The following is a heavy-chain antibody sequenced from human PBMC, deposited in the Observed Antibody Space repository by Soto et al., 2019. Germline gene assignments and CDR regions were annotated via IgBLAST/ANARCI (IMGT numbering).Heavy chain of an antibody. D-gene: IGHD6-25*01. V-gene: IGHV1-69*13. CDR1: GVTFNSSS. Sequence: SVKVSCKASGVTFNSSSIIWVRQAPGQGLEWVGGIIPMFGTANYAVKVEDRVTITADESSRTVYMELRRLRSYDTAVYYCASPQSGTPVGYYYGMDVWGQGTTVTVSS. CDR2: IIPMFGTA. CDR3: ASPQSGTPVGYYYGMDV. J-gene: IGHJ6*02.